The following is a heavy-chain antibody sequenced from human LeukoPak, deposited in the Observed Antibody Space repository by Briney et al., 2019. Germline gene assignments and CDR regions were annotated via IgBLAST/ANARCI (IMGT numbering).Heavy chain of an antibody. CDR3: AREDREQWLVVFDY. CDR1: GGSISSYY. D-gene: IGHD6-19*01. CDR2: IYTSGST. Sequence: SETLSLTCTVSGGSISSYYWSWIRQPAGKGLEWIGRIYTSGSTNYNPSLKGRVTMSVDTSKNQFSLKLSSVTAADTAVYYCAREDREQWLVVFDYWGQGTLVTVSS. V-gene: IGHV4-4*07. J-gene: IGHJ4*02.